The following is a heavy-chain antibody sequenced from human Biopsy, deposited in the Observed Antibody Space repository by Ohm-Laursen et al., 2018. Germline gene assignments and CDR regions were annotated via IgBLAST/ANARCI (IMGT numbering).Heavy chain of an antibody. D-gene: IGHD3-3*01. J-gene: IGHJ4*02. CDR3: VRGYSSSWSGYLDH. CDR1: GFTFYDHV. CDR2: ISWDGGSE. Sequence: SLRLSCSASGFTFYDHVMNWVRHAPGKGLEWVSGISWDGGSEGYADSVKGRFTISRDNAKNSLFLQMNSLTTEDTALYYCVRGYSSSWSGYLDHWGQGTLVTVSS. V-gene: IGHV3-9*01.